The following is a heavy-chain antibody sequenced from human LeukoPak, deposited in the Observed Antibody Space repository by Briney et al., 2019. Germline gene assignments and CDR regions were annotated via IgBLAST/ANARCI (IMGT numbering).Heavy chain of an antibody. Sequence: NPSETLSLTCAVYGGSFSGYYWSWIRQPPGKGLEWIGEINHSGSTNYNPSLKSRVTISVDTSKNQFSLKLSSVTAADTAVYYCARGIGGSYYAYWGQGTLVTVSS. CDR1: GGSFSGYY. D-gene: IGHD3-3*01. CDR3: ARGIGGSYYAY. CDR2: INHSGST. V-gene: IGHV4-34*01. J-gene: IGHJ4*02.